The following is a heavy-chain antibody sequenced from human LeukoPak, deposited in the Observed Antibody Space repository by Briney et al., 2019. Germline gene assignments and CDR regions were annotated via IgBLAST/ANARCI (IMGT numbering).Heavy chain of an antibody. J-gene: IGHJ4*02. V-gene: IGHV3-23*01. CDR2: ISGSGSDT. CDR3: ASSAGYDILTGYGFDY. D-gene: IGHD3-9*01. CDR1: GFTFSRFA. Sequence: GGSLRLSCAASGFTFSRFAMSWVRQAPGKGLEWVSAISGSGSDTYYADSVEGRFTVSRDNSKNTLYLQMNSLRAEDTAVYYCASSAGYDILTGYGFDYWGQGTLVTVSS.